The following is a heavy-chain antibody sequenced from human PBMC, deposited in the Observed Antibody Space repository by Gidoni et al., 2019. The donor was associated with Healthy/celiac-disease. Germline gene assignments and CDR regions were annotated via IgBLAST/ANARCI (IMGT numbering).Heavy chain of an antibody. V-gene: IGHV5-51*01. CDR3: ARHGVIYNWNYVDWYFDL. Sequence: EVQLVQSGAEVNKPGESLKISCKGSGYSFTSDWIGWVRQMPGKGMEWMGIIYPGDSDTRYSPSFQGQVTISADKSISTAYLQWSSLKASDTAMYYCARHGVIYNWNYVDWYFDLWGRGTLVTVSS. D-gene: IGHD1-7*01. CDR2: IYPGDSDT. J-gene: IGHJ2*01. CDR1: GYSFTSDW.